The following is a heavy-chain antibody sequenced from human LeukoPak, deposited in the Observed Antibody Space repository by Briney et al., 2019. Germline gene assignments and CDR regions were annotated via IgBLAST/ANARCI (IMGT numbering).Heavy chain of an antibody. CDR3: ARGYCSSTSCYSMDHWFDP. CDR2: IIPIFGTA. CDR1: GGTFSSYA. Sequence: SVKVSCKASGGTFSSYAISWVRQAPGQGLEWMGGIIPIFGTANYAQKFQGRVTITTDESTRTAYMELSSLRSEDTAVYYCARGYCSSTSCYSMDHWFDPWDQGTLVTVSS. J-gene: IGHJ5*02. D-gene: IGHD2-2*02. V-gene: IGHV1-69*05.